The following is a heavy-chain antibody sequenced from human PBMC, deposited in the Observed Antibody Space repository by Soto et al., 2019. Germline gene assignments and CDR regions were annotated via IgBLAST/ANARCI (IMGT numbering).Heavy chain of an antibody. CDR1: GFTFRNFG. Sequence: EVQLVESGGGLAQPGGPLSPPLAAPGFTFRNFGLGWPAQPPGKGREWVANIKGDGSVTQYVASVEGRFTISRDNAKYSLYLQMNSLRVEDTALYYCVIPTRSVRGMGVWGQGTTVTVSS. CDR2: IKGDGSVT. CDR3: VIPTRSVRGMGV. D-gene: IGHD6-6*01. J-gene: IGHJ6*02. V-gene: IGHV3-7*03.